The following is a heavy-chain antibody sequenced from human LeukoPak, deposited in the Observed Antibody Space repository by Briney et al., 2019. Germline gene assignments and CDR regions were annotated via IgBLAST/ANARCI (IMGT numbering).Heavy chain of an antibody. CDR1: GGTFSSYA. CDR3: AKSRLNAISRGFDY. CDR2: VSGSAATT. J-gene: IGHJ4*02. Sequence: SCKASGGTFSSYAISWVRQAPGKGLEWVSGVSGSAATTYYADSVKGRFTISRDNSKNTLSLEMNSLRAEDTAVYYCAKSRLNAISRGFDYWGQGTLVTVSS. D-gene: IGHD2-8*01. V-gene: IGHV3-23*01.